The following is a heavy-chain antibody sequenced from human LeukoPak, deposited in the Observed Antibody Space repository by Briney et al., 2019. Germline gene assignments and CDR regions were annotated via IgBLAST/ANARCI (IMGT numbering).Heavy chain of an antibody. CDR3: AKDPDYGDYTTDY. Sequence: GGSLRLSCAASGFTFSTYAMAWVRPAPGKGLQWVSGISASGGTTYYADSVKGRFTISRDKSKNTLFLQMSSLTAEDTAVYYCAKDPDYGDYTTDYWGQGTLVTVSS. V-gene: IGHV3-23*01. J-gene: IGHJ4*02. CDR2: ISASGGTT. D-gene: IGHD4-17*01. CDR1: GFTFSTYA.